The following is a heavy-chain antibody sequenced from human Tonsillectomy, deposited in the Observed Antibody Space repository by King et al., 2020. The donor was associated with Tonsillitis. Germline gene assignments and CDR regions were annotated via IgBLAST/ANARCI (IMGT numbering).Heavy chain of an antibody. V-gene: IGHV1-2*04. D-gene: IGHD6-13*01. J-gene: IGHJ4*02. Sequence: VQLVESGTEVKKPGASVKVSCKASGYTFTDYYMHWVRQAPGQGLEWMGWINPNSGGTNYAQKFQGWVTMTRDTSISTAYMELSRLISDDTAVYYCASRRMAAGDMGLFDYWGQGTLVTVSS. CDR2: INPNSGGT. CDR3: ASRRMAAGDMGLFDY. CDR1: GYTFTDYY.